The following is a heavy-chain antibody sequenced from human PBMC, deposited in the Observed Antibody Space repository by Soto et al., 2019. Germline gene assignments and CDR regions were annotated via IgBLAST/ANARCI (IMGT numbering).Heavy chain of an antibody. V-gene: IGHV1-69*01. CDR1: GGTFSSHS. Sequence: QVQLVQSGAEVKKPGSSVKVSCKASGGTFSSHSFTWVRQAPGQGLEWMGGVIPIFGTPNYAQKFQGRVTITAEASTNTAYMELSSLTSEDTAVYYCAKDDWGSDSIGGVDSWGQGTLVTVSS. CDR3: AKDDWGSDSIGGVDS. CDR2: VIPIFGTP. D-gene: IGHD3-22*01. J-gene: IGHJ4*02.